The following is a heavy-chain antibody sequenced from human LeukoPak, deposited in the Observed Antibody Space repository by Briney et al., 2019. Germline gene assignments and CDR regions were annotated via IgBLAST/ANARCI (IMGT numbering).Heavy chain of an antibody. CDR3: ARDRYYDSGTYYSASGFVYGMGV. J-gene: IGHJ6*02. CDR2: INPLGGST. Sequence: ASVKVSCKASGYTFTDYYIHWVRQAPGQGLEWMGIINPLGGSTNFAQKFQGRVTMTRDTSTSTVYMDLNSLRSEDTAVYYCARDRYYDSGTYYSASGFVYGMGVWGQGTTVTVSS. CDR1: GYTFTDYY. V-gene: IGHV1-46*01. D-gene: IGHD3-10*01.